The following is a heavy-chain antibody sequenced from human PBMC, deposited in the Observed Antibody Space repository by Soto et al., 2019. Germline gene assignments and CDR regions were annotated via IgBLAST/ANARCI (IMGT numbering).Heavy chain of an antibody. CDR3: TRSMVRGQPHMDV. CDR1: GYSFTNYD. D-gene: IGHD3-10*01. J-gene: IGHJ6*02. CDR2: MNPSSGRT. Sequence: QVQLVQSGAEVKKPGASVNVSCKASGYSFTNYDINWVRQATGEGLECLGWMNPSSGRTGYAQKFQGRVTMTRDNSISTAYMELTSLTSEDTAMYYCTRSMVRGQPHMDVWGQGTTVTVSS. V-gene: IGHV1-8*01.